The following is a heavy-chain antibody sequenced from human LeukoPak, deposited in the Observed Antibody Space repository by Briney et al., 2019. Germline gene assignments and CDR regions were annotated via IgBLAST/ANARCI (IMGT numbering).Heavy chain of an antibody. D-gene: IGHD4-17*01. J-gene: IGHJ3*02. CDR2: ISYIGRT. CDR1: DDSFSSHY. V-gene: IGHV4-59*11. CDR3: ARDLVTVTRGFDI. Sequence: PSETLSLTCAVSDDSFSSHYWTWIRQPPGKGLEWIGYISYIGRTNYNPSLKSRVTISIDTSKNQFSLRLTSVTAADTAVYYRARDLVTVTRGFDIWGQVTMVSVSS.